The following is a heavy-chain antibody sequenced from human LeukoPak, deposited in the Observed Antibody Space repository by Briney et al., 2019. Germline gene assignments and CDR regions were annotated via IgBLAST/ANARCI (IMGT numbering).Heavy chain of an antibody. J-gene: IGHJ4*02. Sequence: SETLSLTCTVSSGSISNYYWSWIRQPAGKGLEWIGRIYTSGSTYYNPSLKSRVTMSVDTSKNQFSLKLTSVTAADTAVYYCARERLGYYDSSGYYCLIDYWGQGTLVTVSS. CDR2: IYTSGST. V-gene: IGHV4-4*07. CDR3: ARERLGYYDSSGYYCLIDY. CDR1: SGSISNYY. D-gene: IGHD3-22*01.